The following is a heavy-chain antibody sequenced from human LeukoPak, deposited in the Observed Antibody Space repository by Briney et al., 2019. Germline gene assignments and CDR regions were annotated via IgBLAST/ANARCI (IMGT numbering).Heavy chain of an antibody. J-gene: IGHJ4*02. V-gene: IGHV3-30*18. CDR1: GFTFSSYG. CDR3: AKVAIVGATTGYFDY. D-gene: IGHD1-26*01. CDR2: ISYDGSNK. Sequence: QPGGSLRLSCAASGFTFSSYGMHWVRQAPGKGLEWVEVISYDGSNKYYADSVKGRFTISRDNSKNTLYLQMNSLRAEDTAVYYCAKVAIVGATTGYFDYWGQGTLVTVSS.